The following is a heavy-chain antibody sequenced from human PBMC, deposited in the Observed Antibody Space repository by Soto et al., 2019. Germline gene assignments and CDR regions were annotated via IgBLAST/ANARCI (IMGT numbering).Heavy chain of an antibody. Sequence: GSLRLSCAASGFTFSSYAMSWVRQAPGKGLEWVSAISGSGGSTYYADSVKGRFTISRDNSKNTLYLQMNSLRAEDTAVYYCAARIAVAGDAFDIWGQGTMVNVS. CDR3: AARIAVAGDAFDI. D-gene: IGHD6-19*01. V-gene: IGHV3-23*01. J-gene: IGHJ3*02. CDR2: ISGSGGST. CDR1: GFTFSSYA.